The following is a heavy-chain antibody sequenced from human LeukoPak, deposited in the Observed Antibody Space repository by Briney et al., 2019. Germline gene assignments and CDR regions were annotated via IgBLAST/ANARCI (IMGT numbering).Heavy chain of an antibody. V-gene: IGHV1-69*13. CDR2: IIPIFGTA. CDR3: ARSITIFGVVSPQASAYYYYYMDV. D-gene: IGHD3-3*01. CDR1: GGTFSSYA. Sequence: ASVKVSCKASGGTFSSYAISWVRQAPRQGLEWMGGIIPIFGTANYAQKFQGRVTITADESTSTAYMELSSLRSEDTAVYYCARSITIFGVVSPQASAYYYYYMDVWGKGTTVTVSS. J-gene: IGHJ6*03.